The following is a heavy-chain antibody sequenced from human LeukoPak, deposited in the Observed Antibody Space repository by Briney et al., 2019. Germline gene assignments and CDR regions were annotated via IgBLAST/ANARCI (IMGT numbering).Heavy chain of an antibody. CDR1: GFTFSHFG. CDR2: IRYDGTNK. D-gene: IGHD6-13*01. CDR3: AKLTHCPAGPRNSYSRICDSDY. J-gene: IGHJ4*02. Sequence: GGSLRLSCAASGFTFSHFGMHWIRQAPGKGLEWVAFIRYDGTNKYYVDSVKGRFTISRDNSKNTLFLQMNSLRTEDTAVYYCAKLTHCPAGPRNSYSRICDSDYWGEGALVTVSS. V-gene: IGHV3-30*02.